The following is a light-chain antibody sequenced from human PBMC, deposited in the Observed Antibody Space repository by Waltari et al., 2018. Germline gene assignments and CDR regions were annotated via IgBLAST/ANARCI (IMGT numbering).Light chain of an antibody. J-gene: IGLJ3*02. Sequence: QSALTQPASVSGSPGQSITISCTGTSNNVGSYDIVSWYQFRPGEVPKLLIYEVIKRSSGVSDRFSGSKSDNTASLTISRLQAEDEAAYYCCSYAASAPTLVFGGGTNLTVL. CDR3: CSYAASAPTLV. CDR1: SNNVGSYDI. CDR2: EVI. V-gene: IGLV2-23*02.